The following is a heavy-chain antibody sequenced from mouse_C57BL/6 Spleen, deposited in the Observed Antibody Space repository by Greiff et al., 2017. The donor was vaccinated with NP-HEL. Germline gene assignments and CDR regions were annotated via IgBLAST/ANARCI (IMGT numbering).Heavy chain of an antibody. J-gene: IGHJ2*01. CDR2: INYDGSST. CDR1: GFTFSDYY. D-gene: IGHD2-1*01. CDR3: ARAFYGNYDYFDY. Sequence: EVKLMESEGGLVQPGSSMKLSCTASGFTFSDYYMAWVRQVPEKGLEWVANINYDGSSTYYLDSLKSRFIISRDNAKNILYLQMSSLKSEDTATYYCARAFYGNYDYFDYWGQGTTLTVSS. V-gene: IGHV5-16*01.